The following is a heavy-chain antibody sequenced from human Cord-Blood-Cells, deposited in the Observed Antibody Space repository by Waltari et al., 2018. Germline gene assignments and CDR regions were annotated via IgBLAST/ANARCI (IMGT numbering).Heavy chain of an antibody. Sequence: GESGGGLVQPGRSLRLSCTASGFTFGDYAMSWVRQAPGQGLEWVGFIRSKAYGGTTEYAASVKGRFTISRDDSKRIAYLQMNSLKTEDTAVYYCTRDCSSTSCYYYYGMDVWGQGTTVTVSS. V-gene: IGHV3-49*04. CDR1: GFTFGDYA. CDR2: IRSKAYGGTT. D-gene: IGHD2-2*01. CDR3: TRDCSSTSCYYYYGMDV. J-gene: IGHJ6*02.